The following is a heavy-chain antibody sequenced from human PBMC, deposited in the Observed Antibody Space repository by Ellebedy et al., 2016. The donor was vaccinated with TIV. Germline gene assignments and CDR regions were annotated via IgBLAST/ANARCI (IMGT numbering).Heavy chain of an antibody. CDR1: GFTFSTYW. J-gene: IGHJ4*02. V-gene: IGHV3-33*08. D-gene: IGHD5-24*01. CDR2: IFYDGNNK. CDR3: ARSRDGYNHGLF. Sequence: PGGSLRLSCATSGFTFSTYWMAWVRQAPGKGLEWVAVIFYDGNNKHYADSVKGRFTISRDNSKNTLYLQMNSLEAEDTAVYYCARSRDGYNHGLFWGQGTLLTVSS.